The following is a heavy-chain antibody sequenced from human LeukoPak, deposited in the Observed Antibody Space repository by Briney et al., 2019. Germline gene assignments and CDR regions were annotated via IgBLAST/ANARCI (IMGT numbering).Heavy chain of an antibody. CDR1: GGSISSSSYY. J-gene: IGHJ5*02. V-gene: IGHV4-39*07. CDR2: IYYSGST. Sequence: SETLSLTCTVSGGSISSSSYYWGWIRQPPGKGLEWIGSIYYSGSTYYNPSLKSRVTISVDTSKNQFSLKLSSVTAADTAVYYCARGISYYYGSGPPGWFDPWGQGTLVTVSS. D-gene: IGHD3-10*01. CDR3: ARGISYYYGSGPPGWFDP.